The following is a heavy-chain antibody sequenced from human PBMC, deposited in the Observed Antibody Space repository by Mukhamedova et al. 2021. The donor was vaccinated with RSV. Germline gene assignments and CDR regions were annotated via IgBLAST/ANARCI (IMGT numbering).Heavy chain of an antibody. Sequence: NLSGSSGINAEYMGGRVTMTWDTSTSTVYMELSSLRSEDTAVYYCARSNSMSNFDYWGQGTLVTVSS. D-gene: IGHD2/OR15-2a*01. J-gene: IGHJ4*02. V-gene: IGHV1-46*04. CDR3: ARSNSMSNFDY. CDR2: NLSGSSG.